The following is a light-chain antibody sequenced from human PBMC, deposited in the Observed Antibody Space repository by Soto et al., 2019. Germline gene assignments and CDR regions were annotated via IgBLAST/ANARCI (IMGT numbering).Light chain of an antibody. CDR1: QSVDNY. V-gene: IGKV3-11*01. Sequence: EVVLTQSPATLSLYPGERVTLSCRASQSVDNYLAWYQQKPGQAPRLLIYDASNRATGIPSRFGASRFGTDFTLTITRLEPEDFAVYYCQQYGGSPRPFGQVTKV. J-gene: IGKJ1*01. CDR2: DAS. CDR3: QQYGGSPRP.